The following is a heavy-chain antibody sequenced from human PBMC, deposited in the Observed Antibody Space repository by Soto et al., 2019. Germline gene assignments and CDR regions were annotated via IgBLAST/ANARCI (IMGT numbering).Heavy chain of an antibody. J-gene: IGHJ5*02. D-gene: IGHD6-19*01. CDR1: GFSLSASGVA. CDR2: IYWDDDK. V-gene: IGHV2-5*02. CDR3: AHSPIVGSGTRGLAWLDP. Sequence: QVTLKESGPTLVKPTQTLTLTCTFSGFSLSASGVAVGWIRQPPGKALEWLALIYWDDDKRYSPSLKSRLTNTKDTSKNQVVRTMTNMDPVDTATYYCAHSPIVGSGTRGLAWLDPWGQGTLVNVSS.